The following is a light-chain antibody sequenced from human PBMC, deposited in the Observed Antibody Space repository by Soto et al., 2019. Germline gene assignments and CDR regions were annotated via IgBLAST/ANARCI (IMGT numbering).Light chain of an antibody. CDR1: HSISTN. CDR3: QQYGIV. CDR2: GAS. V-gene: IGKV3-15*01. Sequence: EIIMTQSPATLSVSPGEGATLSCRTSHSISTNLAWYQHKRGQSPRLLVYGASTRATGVPARFSGSGSGAEFTLSISSLQSEDFAVYYCQQYGIVFGPGTKVEIK. J-gene: IGKJ3*01.